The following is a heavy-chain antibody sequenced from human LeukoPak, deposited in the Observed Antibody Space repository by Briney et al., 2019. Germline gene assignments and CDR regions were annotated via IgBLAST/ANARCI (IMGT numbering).Heavy chain of an antibody. CDR3: ARCSVVVVAATPYYYYMDV. CDR1: GYTFTGYY. CDR2: INPNSGGT. D-gene: IGHD2-15*01. J-gene: IGHJ6*03. Sequence: GASVKVSCKASGYTFTGYYMHWVPQAPGQGLEWMGRINPNSGGTNYAQKFQGRVTMTRDTSISTAYMELSRLRSDDTAVYYCARCSVVVVAATPYYYYMDVWGKGTTVTVSS. V-gene: IGHV1-2*06.